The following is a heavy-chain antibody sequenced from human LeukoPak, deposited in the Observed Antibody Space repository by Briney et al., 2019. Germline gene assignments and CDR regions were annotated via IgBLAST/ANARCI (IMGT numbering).Heavy chain of an antibody. CDR3: AKVGSYGPFDY. D-gene: IGHD3-10*01. V-gene: IGHV3-9*01. CDR1: GFTFDDYA. CDR2: ISWNSGSI. J-gene: IGHJ4*02. Sequence: GGSLRLSCAASGFTFDDYAMHWVRQAPGKGLEWVSGISWNSGSIGYADSVKGRFTISRDNAKNSLYLQMNSLRAEDTALYYCAKVGSYGPFDYWGQGTLVTVSS.